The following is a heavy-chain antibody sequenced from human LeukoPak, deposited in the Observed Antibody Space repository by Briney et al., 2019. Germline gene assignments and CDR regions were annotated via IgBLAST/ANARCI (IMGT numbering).Heavy chain of an antibody. V-gene: IGHV1-69*05. CDR3: ASIYCSGGSCLDY. CDR2: IIPIFGTA. J-gene: IGHJ4*02. Sequence: SVKVSXKASGGTFSSYAISWVRQAPGQGLEWMGGIIPIFGTANYAQKFQGRVTITTDESTSTAYMELSSLRSEDTAVYYCASIYCSGGSCLDYWGQGTLVTVSS. CDR1: GGTFSSYA. D-gene: IGHD2-15*01.